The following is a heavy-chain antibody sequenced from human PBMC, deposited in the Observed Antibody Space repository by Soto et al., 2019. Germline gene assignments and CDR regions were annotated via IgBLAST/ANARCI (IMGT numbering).Heavy chain of an antibody. CDR2: MSDTGRTI. J-gene: IGHJ5*02. CDR1: GVDFRGSY. D-gene: IGHD4-4*01. V-gene: IGHV3-11*01. Sequence: LRLTCVASGVDFRGSYMNWIGQAPGEGLEWISYMSDTGRTIHYADSVKGRFVISRDNYKASLYLQMNDLRADDTAVYYCAGFKEGNILGLRWLDPWGQGTRVTVSS. CDR3: AGFKEGNILGLRWLDP.